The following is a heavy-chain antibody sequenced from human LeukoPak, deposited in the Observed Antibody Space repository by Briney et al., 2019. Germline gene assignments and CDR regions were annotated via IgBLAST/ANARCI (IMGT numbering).Heavy chain of an antibody. D-gene: IGHD2-21*02. CDR1: GGTFSSYA. Sequence: SVKVSCKASGGTFSSYAISWVRQAPGQGLEWMGGIIPIFGTANYAQKFQGRVTIAADESTSTAYMELSSLRSEDTAVYYCARDHYHKIHSVMVTAPDYWGQGTLVIVSS. CDR2: IIPIFGTA. CDR3: ARDHYHKIHSVMVTAPDY. V-gene: IGHV1-69*13. J-gene: IGHJ4*02.